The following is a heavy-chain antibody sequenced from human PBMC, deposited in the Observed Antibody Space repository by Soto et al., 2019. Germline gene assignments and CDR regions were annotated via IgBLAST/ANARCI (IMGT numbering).Heavy chain of an antibody. Sequence: GGSLRLSCAASGFTFSSYWMSWVRQAPGKGLEWVANIKQDGSEKYYVDSVKGQFTISRDNAKNSLYLQMNSLRAEDTAVYYCARLDYYDSSGFDYRGQGTLVTVSS. D-gene: IGHD3-22*01. CDR2: IKQDGSEK. J-gene: IGHJ4*02. CDR1: GFTFSSYW. V-gene: IGHV3-7*01. CDR3: ARLDYYDSSGFDY.